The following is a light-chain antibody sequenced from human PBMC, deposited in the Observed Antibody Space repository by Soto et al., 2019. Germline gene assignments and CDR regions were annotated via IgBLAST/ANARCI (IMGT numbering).Light chain of an antibody. V-gene: IGLV2-14*01. J-gene: IGLJ1*01. Sequence: LTQPAPAFWSPWKSITISRPGTSSVVGGYNFVSWYQQHPDKAPKLMIYDVTNRPSGVSNRFSGSKSSNTASLTISGLQAEDEDDYYCSSYTSISTYVFGTGTKVTVL. CDR2: DVT. CDR3: SSYTSISTYV. CDR1: SSVVGGYNF.